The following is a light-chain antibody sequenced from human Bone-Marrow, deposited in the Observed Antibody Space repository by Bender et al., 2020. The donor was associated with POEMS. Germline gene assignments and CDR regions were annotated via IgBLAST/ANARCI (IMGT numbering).Light chain of an antibody. CDR2: KDI. Sequence: SHELTQPPSASVSPGQTTRITCSGDASTKQYAYWYQQKPGQDPVALIYKDIERPSGVPDRFAGSSSETTATLTISGVQAEDEADYYCHSADISRTFVVFGGGTKVTVL. V-gene: IGLV3-25*03. CDR1: ASTKQY. CDR3: HSADISRTFVV. J-gene: IGLJ2*01.